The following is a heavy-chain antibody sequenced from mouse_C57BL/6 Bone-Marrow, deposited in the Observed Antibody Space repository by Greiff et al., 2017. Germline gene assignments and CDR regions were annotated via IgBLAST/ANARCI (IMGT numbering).Heavy chain of an antibody. CDR2: ISTYYGDA. V-gene: IGHV1-67*01. CDR1: GYTFTDYA. Sequence: QVQLQQSGPELVRPGVSVKISCKGSGYTFTDYAMHWVKQSHAKSLEWIGVISTYYGDASYNQKFKDKATLTVDKSSSTAYMELARLTSEASAVYVCASRGCSSGYWFAYWGQGTLVTLSA. D-gene: IGHD3-2*02. CDR3: ASRGCSSGYWFAY. J-gene: IGHJ3*01.